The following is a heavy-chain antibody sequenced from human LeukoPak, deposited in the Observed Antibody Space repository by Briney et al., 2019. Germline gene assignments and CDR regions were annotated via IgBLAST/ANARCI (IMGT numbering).Heavy chain of an antibody. D-gene: IGHD2-2*01. CDR3: SRHGHSTAYYGMDV. CDR2: IYSSGST. V-gene: IGHV4-59*08. Sequence: PSETLSLTCNVSGGSISTYYWSWIRQPPGKGLEWIGYIYSSGSTNYNPSLESRVTMSVDTSKHQFSLKLTSVTAADTAVYYCSRHGHSTAYYGMDVWGQGTTVTVSS. CDR1: GGSISTYY. J-gene: IGHJ6*02.